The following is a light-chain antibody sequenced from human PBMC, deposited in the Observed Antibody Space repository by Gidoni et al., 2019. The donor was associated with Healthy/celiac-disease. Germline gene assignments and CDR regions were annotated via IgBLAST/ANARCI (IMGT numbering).Light chain of an antibody. V-gene: IGKV4-1*01. CDR2: WAS. CDR3: QQYYSTPRT. J-gene: IGKJ1*01. CDR1: QSVLYSSNTKNY. Sequence: DIVMTQYPDSLAVSLGERATINCKSSQSVLYSSNTKNYLAWYQQKPGQPPKLLIYWASTRESGGPDRFSGSGSGTDFTLTISSLQAEDVAVYYCQQYYSTPRTFGQGTKVEIK.